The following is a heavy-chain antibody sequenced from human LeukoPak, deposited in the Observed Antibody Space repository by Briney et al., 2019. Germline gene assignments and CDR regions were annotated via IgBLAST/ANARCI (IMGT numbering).Heavy chain of an antibody. CDR3: ARIVVVTAAYYFDY. CDR2: INHSGST. J-gene: IGHJ4*02. Sequence: PSETLSLTCAVYGGSFSGYYWSWIRQPPGKGLEWIGEINHSGSTNYNPSLKSRVTISVDTSKNQFSLKLSSVTAADTAVYYCARIVVVTAAYYFDYWGQGTLVTVSS. D-gene: IGHD2-21*02. V-gene: IGHV4-34*01. CDR1: GGSFSGYY.